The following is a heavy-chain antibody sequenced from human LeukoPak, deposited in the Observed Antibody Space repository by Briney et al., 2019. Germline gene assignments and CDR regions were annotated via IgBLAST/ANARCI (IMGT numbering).Heavy chain of an antibody. Sequence: PSETLSLTCTVSGGSISSSSYYWGWIRQPPGKGLEWIGSIYYSGSTYYNPSLKSRVTISVDTSKNQFSLKLSSVTAADTAVYYCASRPTFYYGSGSYPRRFYDYWGQGTLVTVSS. CDR1: GGSISSSSYY. J-gene: IGHJ4*02. V-gene: IGHV4-39*01. CDR3: ASRPTFYYGSGSYPRRFYDY. D-gene: IGHD3-10*01. CDR2: IYYSGST.